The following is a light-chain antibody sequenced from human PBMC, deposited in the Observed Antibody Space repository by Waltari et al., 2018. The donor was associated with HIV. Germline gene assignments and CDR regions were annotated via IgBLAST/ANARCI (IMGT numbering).Light chain of an antibody. Sequence: LVMTQSPGTLSLSPGERATLSCRASQGVSIHVAWLQPQAGQAPSLLIYGASIRATDIPARFSGTGSVTDFTLTISGLHSEDSAIYYCQQYNDWPWTFGPGTQVEIQ. CDR1: QGVSIH. CDR3: QQYNDWPWT. V-gene: IGKV3-15*01. J-gene: IGKJ1*01. CDR2: GAS.